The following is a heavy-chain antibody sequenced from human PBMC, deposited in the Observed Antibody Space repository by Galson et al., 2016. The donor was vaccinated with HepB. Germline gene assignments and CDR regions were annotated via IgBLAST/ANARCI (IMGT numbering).Heavy chain of an antibody. Sequence: ETLSLTCTVSGGSISSHFCSWIRQPPGKGLEWIGHIYDSGSTNYNPSLQSRVTISVDTSKNQFSLKLSSVTAADTAVYYCARDPDPGDYDRRHCYYGMDVWGQGTTVTVSS. CDR1: GGSISSHF. D-gene: IGHD4-17*01. J-gene: IGHJ6*02. V-gene: IGHV4-59*11. CDR2: IYDSGST. CDR3: ARDPDPGDYDRRHCYYGMDV.